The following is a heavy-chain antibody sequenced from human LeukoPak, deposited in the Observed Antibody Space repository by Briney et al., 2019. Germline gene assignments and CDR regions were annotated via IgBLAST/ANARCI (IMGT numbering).Heavy chain of an antibody. D-gene: IGHD1-26*01. CDR1: GGTFSSYA. V-gene: IGHV1-69*04. Sequence: SVKVSCKASGGTFSSYAISWVRQSPGQGLEWMGRIIPIVGIANYAHKFQGRVTITADKSTSTAYMQLSSLRSEDTAVYYCASSGSGSYLGFDDWGQGTLVTVSS. CDR2: IIPIVGIA. CDR3: ASSGSGSYLGFDD. J-gene: IGHJ4*02.